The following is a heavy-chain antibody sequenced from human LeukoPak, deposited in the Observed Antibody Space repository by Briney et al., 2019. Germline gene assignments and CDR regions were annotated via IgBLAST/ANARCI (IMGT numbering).Heavy chain of an antibody. V-gene: IGHV3-23*01. CDR2: ISGSRAST. Sequence: GGSLRLSCAASGFTLSNYAMSWVRQAPGKGLEWVSAISGSRASTYYADSVKGRFTISRDNSKNTLDLQMNSLRAEDTAVYYCAKFLSSSGTRGADVWGQGTTVTVSS. CDR1: GFTLSNYA. J-gene: IGHJ6*02. D-gene: IGHD6-13*01. CDR3: AKFLSSSGTRGADV.